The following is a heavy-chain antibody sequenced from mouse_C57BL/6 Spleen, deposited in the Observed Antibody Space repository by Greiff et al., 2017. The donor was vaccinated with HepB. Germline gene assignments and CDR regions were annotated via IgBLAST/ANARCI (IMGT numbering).Heavy chain of an antibody. CDR1: GFTFSDYG. CDR3: ARDREDGAY. V-gene: IGHV5-17*01. Sequence: EVKLMESGGGLVKPGGSLKLSCAASGFTFSDYGMHWVRQAPEKGLEWVAYISSGSSTIYYADTVKGRFTISRDNAKNTLFLQMTSLRSEDTAMYYCARDREDGAYWGQGTLVTVSA. J-gene: IGHJ3*01. D-gene: IGHD2-3*01. CDR2: ISSGSSTI.